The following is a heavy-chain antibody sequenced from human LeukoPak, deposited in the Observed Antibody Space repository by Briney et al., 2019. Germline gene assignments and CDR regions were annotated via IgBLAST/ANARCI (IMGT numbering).Heavy chain of an antibody. J-gene: IGHJ3*02. Sequence: GGSLRLSCAASGFTFNMHWMSWVRQAPGKGLEWVANIKPDGSEKFYVDSVKGRFTISRDNAKNSLYLQMNSLRAEDTAVYYCARTPVVVLGDAFDIWGQGTMVTVSS. CDR3: ARTPVVVLGDAFDI. V-gene: IGHV3-7*01. CDR2: IKPDGSEK. D-gene: IGHD2-15*01. CDR1: GFTFNMHW.